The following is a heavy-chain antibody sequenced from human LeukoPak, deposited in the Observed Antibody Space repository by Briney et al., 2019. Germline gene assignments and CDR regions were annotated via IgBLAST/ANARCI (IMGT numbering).Heavy chain of an antibody. J-gene: IGHJ4*01. CDR2: ISGDGSVT. D-gene: IGHD6-6*01. CDR1: GFTLRDYW. CDR3: ARYSSSSGGAAYYLDY. V-gene: IGHV3-74*01. Sequence: PGGSLRLSCTASGFTLRDYWMHWVRQVPGERLVWVSRISGDGSVTNYADSVQGRFTISRDNAKNILYLQINSLRSEDTAVYYCARYSSSSGGAAYYLDYWGHGTLVTVSS.